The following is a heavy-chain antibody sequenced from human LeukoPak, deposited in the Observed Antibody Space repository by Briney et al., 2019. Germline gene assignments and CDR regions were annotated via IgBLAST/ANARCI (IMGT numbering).Heavy chain of an antibody. Sequence: SETLSLTCAVYGGSFSGYYWAWIRQPPGKGLEWIGSVFYSGSTYYNPSLRSRVTISVDTSKNQFSLNLTSVTAADTAVYYCARRAVAAAGTHWFDPWGQGTLVTVSS. V-gene: IGHV4-34*12. D-gene: IGHD6-13*01. CDR3: ARRAVAAAGTHWFDP. CDR1: GGSFSGYY. J-gene: IGHJ5*02. CDR2: VFYSGST.